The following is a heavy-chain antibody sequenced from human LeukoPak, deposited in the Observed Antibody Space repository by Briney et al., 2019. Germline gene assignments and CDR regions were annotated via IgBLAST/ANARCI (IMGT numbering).Heavy chain of an antibody. D-gene: IGHD2-2*01. J-gene: IGHJ6*02. CDR2: SYHSGST. CDR3: ARVDPSHYYGMDV. CDR1: DDSISSGGYS. Sequence: ASETLSLTCAVSDDSISSGGYSWSWIRQPPGKGLEWIGYSYHSGSTYYNPSLKSRVTISVDRSKNQFSLKLSSVTAADTAVYYCARVDPSHYYGMDVWGQGTTVTVSS. V-gene: IGHV4-30-2*01.